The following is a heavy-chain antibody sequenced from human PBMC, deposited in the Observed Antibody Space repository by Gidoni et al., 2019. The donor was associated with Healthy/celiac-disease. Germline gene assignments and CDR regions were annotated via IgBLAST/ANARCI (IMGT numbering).Heavy chain of an antibody. CDR1: GFTFSSYW. D-gene: IGHD3-3*02. J-gene: IGHJ3*02. CDR2: IKQDGSEK. Sequence: EVQLVESGGGLVQPGGSRSLSCAAPGFTFSSYWMSWVRQAPGKGLEWVANIKQDGSEKYYVDSVKGRFTISRDNAKNSLYLQMNSLRAEDTAVYYCARVGALDAFDIWGQGTMVTVSS. CDR3: ARVGALDAFDI. V-gene: IGHV3-7*03.